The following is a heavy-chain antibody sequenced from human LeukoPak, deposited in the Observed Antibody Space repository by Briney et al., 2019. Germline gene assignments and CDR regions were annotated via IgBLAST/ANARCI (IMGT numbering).Heavy chain of an antibody. D-gene: IGHD1-1*01. CDR2: IYYSGST. V-gene: IGHV4-39*01. CDR3: ARTSYYYSYMDV. Sequence: SETLSLTCTVSGGSISSSSYYWGWIRQPPGKGLEWIATIYYSGSTYYNPSLKSRVTISVDTSKNQFSLKLNSVTATDTAVYYCARTSYYYSYMDVWGKGTTVTVSS. J-gene: IGHJ6*03. CDR1: GGSISSSSYY.